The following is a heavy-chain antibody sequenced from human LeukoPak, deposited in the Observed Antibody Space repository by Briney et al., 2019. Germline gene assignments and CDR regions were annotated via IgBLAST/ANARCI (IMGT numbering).Heavy chain of an antibody. CDR2: ISGSGGST. CDR3: ARANNWNYPYYFDC. J-gene: IGHJ4*02. CDR1: GFTFSSYA. Sequence: GGSLRLSCAASGFTFSSYAMSWVRQAPGKGLEWVSAISGSGGSTYYADSVKGRFTISRDNSKNTLYLQMNSLRAEDTALYYCARANNWNYPYYFDCWGQGTLVIVSS. V-gene: IGHV3-23*01. D-gene: IGHD1-7*01.